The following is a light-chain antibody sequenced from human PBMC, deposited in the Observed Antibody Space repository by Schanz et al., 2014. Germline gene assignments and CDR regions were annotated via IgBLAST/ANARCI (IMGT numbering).Light chain of an antibody. J-gene: IGKJ1*01. V-gene: IGKV3-20*01. Sequence: EVVLTQSPGTLSLSAGERASLSCRASQTVSGNSLAWYQHVPGQAPRLLIYGASSRATGVPDRFRGGGSGRDFTLTISRLEPEDFAVYYCQQYGSSPRWTFGQGTKVEIK. CDR1: QTVSGNS. CDR3: QQYGSSPRWT. CDR2: GAS.